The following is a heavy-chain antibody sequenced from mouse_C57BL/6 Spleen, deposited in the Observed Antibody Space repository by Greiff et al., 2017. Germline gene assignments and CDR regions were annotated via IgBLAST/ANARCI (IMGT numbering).Heavy chain of an antibody. Sequence: EVKLVESGGGLVQSGRSLRLSCATSGFTFSDFYMEWVRQAPGKGLEWIAASRNKANDYTTEYSASVKGTFIFSRYTSPSILYLQMNALRAEDTATYDCARDEAYGYGYAMDYWGQGTSVTVSS. J-gene: IGHJ4*01. CDR2: SRNKANDYTT. V-gene: IGHV7-1*01. CDR1: GFTFSDFY. D-gene: IGHD2-2*01. CDR3: ARDEAYGYGYAMDY.